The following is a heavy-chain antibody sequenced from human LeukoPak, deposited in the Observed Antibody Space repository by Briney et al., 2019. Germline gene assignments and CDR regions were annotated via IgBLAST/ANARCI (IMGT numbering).Heavy chain of an antibody. Sequence: TSETLSLTCAVYGGSFIDYYWSWIRQPPGKGLEWSGEINHSGSTNYNPSLKGRVTISVDTPKNQFSLKLSSVTAADTAVYYCARGPLLDEQLVTRVFDYWGQGTLVTVCS. CDR1: GGSFIDYY. J-gene: IGHJ4*02. CDR2: INHSGST. CDR3: ARGPLLDEQLVTRVFDY. D-gene: IGHD6-13*01. V-gene: IGHV4-34*01.